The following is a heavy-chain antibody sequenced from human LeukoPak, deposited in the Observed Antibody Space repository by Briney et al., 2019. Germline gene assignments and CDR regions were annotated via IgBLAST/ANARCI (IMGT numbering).Heavy chain of an antibody. V-gene: IGHV4-34*01. Sequence: KPSETLSLTCAVYGGSFSGYYWSWIRQPPGKGLEWIGEINHSGSTNYNPSLKSRVTISVDTSKNQFSLKLSSVTAADTAVYYCARGYCSGGSCYSGRGNWFDPWGQGTLVTVSS. CDR1: GGSFSGYY. CDR2: INHSGST. CDR3: ARGYCSGGSCYSGRGNWFDP. J-gene: IGHJ5*02. D-gene: IGHD2-15*01.